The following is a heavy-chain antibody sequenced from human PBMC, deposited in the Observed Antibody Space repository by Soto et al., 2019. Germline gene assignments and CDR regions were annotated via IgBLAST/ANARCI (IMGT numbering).Heavy chain of an antibody. D-gene: IGHD2-15*01. CDR1: GFTFTSSA. CDR2: IVVGSGNT. CDR3: AADLGKWYCSGGSCYPYYYYGMDV. Sequence: SVKVSCKASGFTFTSSAVQWVRQARGQRLEWIGWIVVGSGNTNYAQKFQERVTITRDMSTSTAYMELSSLRSEDTAVYYCAADLGKWYCSGGSCYPYYYYGMDVWGQGTTVTVSS. V-gene: IGHV1-58*01. J-gene: IGHJ6*02.